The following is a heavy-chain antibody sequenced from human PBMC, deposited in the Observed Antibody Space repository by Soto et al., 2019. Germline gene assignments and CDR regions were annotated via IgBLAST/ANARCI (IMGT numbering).Heavy chain of an antibody. CDR3: ARLTPAAGLDY. V-gene: IGHV3-66*01. Sequence: EVQLVESGGGLVQPGGSLRLSCAASGFTVSSNYMSWVRQAPGKGLEWVSVIYSGGSTYYADSVKGRFTISRDNSKNTLYLQMNSLRAEDSAVYYCARLTPAAGLDYWGQGTLVTVSS. CDR1: GFTVSSNY. J-gene: IGHJ4*02. CDR2: IYSGGST. D-gene: IGHD6-13*01.